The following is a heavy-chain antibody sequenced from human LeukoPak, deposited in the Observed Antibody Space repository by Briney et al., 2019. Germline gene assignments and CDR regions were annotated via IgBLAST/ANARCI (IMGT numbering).Heavy chain of an antibody. D-gene: IGHD7-27*01. CDR1: GFTFSSYW. CDR2: IKQDGSEK. CDR3: VPHTGTVGY. Sequence: GGSLRLSCAASGFTFSSYWMGWVRQAPGKGLEWVANIKQDGSEKYYVDSVKGRFTISRDNAKKSLYLLMNSLRAEDTAVYYCVPHTGTVGYWGQGTLVTVSS. V-gene: IGHV3-7*02. J-gene: IGHJ4*02.